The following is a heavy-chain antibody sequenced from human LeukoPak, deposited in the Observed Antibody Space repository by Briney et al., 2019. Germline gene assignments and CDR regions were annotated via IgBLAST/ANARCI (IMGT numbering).Heavy chain of an antibody. V-gene: IGHV4-59*01. J-gene: IGHJ4*02. CDR3: ARVGYFASGNFYNDRGGFDY. CDR1: GGSISNYY. Sequence: SETLSLTCTVSGGSISNYYWSWVRQPPGKRLEWIGYVYYSGSTNYNPSLRSRVTISVDTSKNQFSLKLSSVTAADTAVYYCARVGYFASGNFYNDRGGFDYWGQGTLVTVSS. CDR2: VYYSGST. D-gene: IGHD3-10*01.